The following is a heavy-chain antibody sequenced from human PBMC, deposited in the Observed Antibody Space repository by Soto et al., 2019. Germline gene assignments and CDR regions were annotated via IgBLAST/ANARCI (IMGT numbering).Heavy chain of an antibody. CDR3: ARGPVTIFGVVIKFAKLDP. J-gene: IGHJ5*02. CDR2: SNPSGGST. D-gene: IGHD3-3*01. V-gene: IGHV1-46*01. CDR1: GYTFTSYY. Sequence: ASVKVSCKASGYTFTSYYMHWVRQAPGQGLEWLGISNPSGGSTSYAQKCQVRVTMTRETSTSTVYMELSSLRSEDTAVYYCARGPVTIFGVVIKFAKLDPWAQGTLVPVSS.